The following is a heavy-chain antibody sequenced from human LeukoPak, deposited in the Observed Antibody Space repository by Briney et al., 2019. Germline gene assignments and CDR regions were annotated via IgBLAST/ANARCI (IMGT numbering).Heavy chain of an antibody. CDR3: VRQGANYDILTGYSARDAFDI. J-gene: IGHJ3*02. D-gene: IGHD3-9*01. CDR2: IYYSGST. Sequence: SETLSLTCTVSGGSISSSSYYWGWIRQPPGKGLEWIGSIYYSGSTYYNPSLKSRFTISVDTSKNQFSLKLSSVTAADTAVYYCVRQGANYDILTGYSARDAFDIWGQGTMVTVSS. V-gene: IGHV4-39*01. CDR1: GGSISSSSYY.